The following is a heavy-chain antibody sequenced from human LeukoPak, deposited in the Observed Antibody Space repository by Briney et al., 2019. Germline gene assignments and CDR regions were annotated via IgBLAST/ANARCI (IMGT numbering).Heavy chain of an antibody. J-gene: IGHJ4*02. Sequence: HAGGSLRLSCAASGFTFSSYAMHWVRQAPGKGLEWVAVISYDGSNKYYADSVKGRFTISRDNAKNSLYLQMNSLRAEDTAVYYCARRGVQPADYWGQGTLVTVSS. CDR2: ISYDGSNK. CDR3: ARRGVQPADY. V-gene: IGHV3-30*04. CDR1: GFTFSSYA.